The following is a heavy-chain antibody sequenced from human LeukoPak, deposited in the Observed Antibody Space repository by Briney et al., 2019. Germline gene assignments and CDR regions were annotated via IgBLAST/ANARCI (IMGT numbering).Heavy chain of an antibody. CDR2: ISSSSRYI. V-gene: IGHV3-21*01. Sequence: PGGSLRLSCAASGFTFSSYSMNWVRQAPGKGLEWVSSISSSSRYIYYADSVKGRLTISRDNAKNSLYLQMNSLRAEDTAVYYCARGGYCGGDCYHYWGQGTLVTVSS. CDR1: GFTFSSYS. J-gene: IGHJ4*02. D-gene: IGHD2-21*02. CDR3: ARGGYCGGDCYHY.